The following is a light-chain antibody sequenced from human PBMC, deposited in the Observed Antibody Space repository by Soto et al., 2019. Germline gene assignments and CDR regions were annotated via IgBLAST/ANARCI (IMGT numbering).Light chain of an antibody. J-gene: IGKJ1*01. Sequence: EIVLTQSPATLSVPPGETATLSCRASQSVNNYLAWYQQKPGQAPRLLMYDPSNRATGIPARFSGSGSGTDFTLTISSLEPEDFAVYYCQQCSIRPVTFGQGTKVEIK. CDR3: QQCSIRPVT. CDR1: QSVNNY. CDR2: DPS. V-gene: IGKV3-11*01.